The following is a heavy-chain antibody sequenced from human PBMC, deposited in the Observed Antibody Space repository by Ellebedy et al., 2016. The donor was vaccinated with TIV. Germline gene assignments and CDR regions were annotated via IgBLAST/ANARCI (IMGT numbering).Heavy chain of an antibody. V-gene: IGHV1-18*01. CDR1: GYTLTNFG. CDR2: ISAPHRKI. Sequence: AASVKVSCKASGYTLTNFGITWVRQAPGQGLEWMGWISAPHRKINYAQSIQDRATMTTDTSTNTAYLELRSLKSDDTAVYFWARDGSGNWFDPWGQGTLVTVSS. J-gene: IGHJ5*02. CDR3: ARDGSGNWFDP.